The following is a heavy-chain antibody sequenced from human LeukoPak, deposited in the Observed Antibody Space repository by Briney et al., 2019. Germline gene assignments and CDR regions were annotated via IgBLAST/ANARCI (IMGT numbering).Heavy chain of an antibody. D-gene: IGHD3-22*01. J-gene: IGHJ4*02. CDR2: ISGSGGST. CDR1: GFTFSSYA. Sequence: GGSLRLSCAASGFTFSSYAMSRVRQAPGKGLEWVSAISGSGGSTYYADSVKGRFTISRDNSKNTLYLQMNSLRAEDTAVYYCAQQTRYYYDSSGYYIGWGQGTLVTVSS. V-gene: IGHV3-23*01. CDR3: AQQTRYYYDSSGYYIG.